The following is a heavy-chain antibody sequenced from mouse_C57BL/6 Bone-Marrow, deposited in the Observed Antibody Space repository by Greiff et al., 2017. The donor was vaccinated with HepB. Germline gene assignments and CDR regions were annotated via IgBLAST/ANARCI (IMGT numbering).Heavy chain of an antibody. CDR3: ARSTTVPYFDY. D-gene: IGHD1-1*01. J-gene: IGHJ2*01. CDR2: IYPGDGDT. Sequence: QVQLQQSGPELVKPGASVKISCKASGYAFSSSWMNWVKQRPGKGLEWIGRIYPGDGDTNYNGKFKGKATLTADKSSSTAYMQLSSLTSEDSAVCFCARSTTVPYFDYWGQVTTLTVSS. V-gene: IGHV1-82*01. CDR1: GYAFSSSW.